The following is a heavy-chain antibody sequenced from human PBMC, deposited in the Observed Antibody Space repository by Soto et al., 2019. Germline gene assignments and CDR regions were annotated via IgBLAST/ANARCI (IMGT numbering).Heavy chain of an antibody. J-gene: IGHJ4*02. CDR2: IWYDGSNK. CDR3: VKAQRGLPIDY. D-gene: IGHD5-18*01. CDR1: GFTFSSYG. Sequence: GGSLRLSCAASGFTFSSYGMHWVRQAPGKGLEWVAVIWYDGSNKYYADSVKGRFTISRDNSKNTLYLQMNSLRAEDTAVYYCVKAQRGLPIDYWGQGALVTVSS. V-gene: IGHV3-30*02.